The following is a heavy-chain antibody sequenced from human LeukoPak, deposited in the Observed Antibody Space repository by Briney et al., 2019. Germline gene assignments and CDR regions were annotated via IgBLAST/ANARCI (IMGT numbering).Heavy chain of an antibody. CDR2: INTNNGNT. J-gene: IGHJ5*02. Sequence: ASVKVSCKASGYSFTNYGISWVRQAPGQGLEWMAWINTNNGNTNYAQKLQGRVTMTTDTSTSTAYMELRSLRSDDTAVYYCARVVSRTSPGVPWGQGTLVTVSS. D-gene: IGHD1-14*01. V-gene: IGHV1-18*01. CDR3: ARVVSRTSPGVP. CDR1: GYSFTNYG.